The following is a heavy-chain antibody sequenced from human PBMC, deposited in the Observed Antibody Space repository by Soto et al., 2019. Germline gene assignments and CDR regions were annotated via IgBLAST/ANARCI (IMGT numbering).Heavy chain of an antibody. CDR3: AKDNLRQAGGYYYYYGMDV. CDR1: GFTFSSYG. Sequence: GGSLRLSCAASGFTFSSYGMHWVRQAPGKGLEWVAVISYDGSNKYYADSVKGRFTISRDDSKNTLYLQMNSLRAEDTAVYYCAKDNLRQAGGYYYYYGMDVWGQGTTVTVSS. D-gene: IGHD2-8*02. J-gene: IGHJ6*02. V-gene: IGHV3-30*18. CDR2: ISYDGSNK.